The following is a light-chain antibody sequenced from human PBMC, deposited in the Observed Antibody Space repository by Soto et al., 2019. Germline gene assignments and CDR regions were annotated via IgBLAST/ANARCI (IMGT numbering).Light chain of an antibody. J-gene: IGKJ5*01. V-gene: IGKV1-9*01. CDR3: RQHKSFPIT. CDR2: GAS. Sequence: DIQLTQSPFFLSASVGDIVTITCRASHDITNYLVWYQQKAGTAPKSLIYGASTLQTGVPSRFSGRRSGTEFTLTISNLQPEDSATYYCRQHKSFPITFGQGTRLEIK. CDR1: HDITNY.